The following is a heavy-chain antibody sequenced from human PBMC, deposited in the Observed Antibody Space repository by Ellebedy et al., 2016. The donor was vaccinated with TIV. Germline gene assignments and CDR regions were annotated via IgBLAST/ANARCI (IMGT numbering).Heavy chain of an antibody. CDR2: INAHNDNT. Sequence: AASVKVSCKSSGYTFTSFGVNWVRQAPGQGLEWMGWINAHNDNTNYEQNFQDRVNLTMDISTNTAYMELRSLRPDDTAVYFCSRRISSGREYFFDFWGQGTLVSVSS. CDR1: GYTFTSFG. CDR3: SRRISSGREYFFDF. V-gene: IGHV1-18*01. D-gene: IGHD6-19*01. J-gene: IGHJ4*02.